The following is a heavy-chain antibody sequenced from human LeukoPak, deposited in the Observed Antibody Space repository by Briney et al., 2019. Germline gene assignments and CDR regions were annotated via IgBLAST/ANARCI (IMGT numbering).Heavy chain of an antibody. CDR1: GFTFSAYG. J-gene: IGHJ3*01. Sequence: GGSLRLSCAASGFTFSAYGMHWVRQAPGKGLEWVAVVWYDEGNKYYADSVKGRFTISRDNSKNTLYLQMNSLRAEDTALYYCARDLNLPDAFDVWGQGTMVTVSS. D-gene: IGHD1-14*01. CDR3: ARDLNLPDAFDV. V-gene: IGHV3-33*01. CDR2: VWYDEGNK.